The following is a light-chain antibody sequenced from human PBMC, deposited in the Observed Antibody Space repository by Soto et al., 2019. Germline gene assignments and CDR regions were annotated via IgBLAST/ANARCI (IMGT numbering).Light chain of an antibody. V-gene: IGKV1-9*01. CDR3: KQLNSYPIT. J-gene: IGKJ5*01. Sequence: DIQLTQSPSFLSASVGDRVTITCRAGQGISSYLAWYQQKPGKAPKLLIYAASTLQSGVPSRFSGSGSGTEFTLTISSLQPEDFATYYCKQLNSYPITFGHGARLEIQ. CDR1: QGISSY. CDR2: AAS.